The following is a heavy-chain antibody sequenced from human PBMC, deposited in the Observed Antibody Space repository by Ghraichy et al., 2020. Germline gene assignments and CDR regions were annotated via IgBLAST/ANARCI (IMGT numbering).Heavy chain of an antibody. V-gene: IGHV3-53*01. CDR1: GFSVSSNY. Sequence: LSLTCAASGFSVSSNYMSWVRQAPGKGLEWVSVIYSPGFTYNADPVKGRFTMSRDNSKNMLYLQMNSLRAEDTAIYYCARGPRGYFDLWGRGTLVTVSS. CDR3: ARGPRGYFDL. J-gene: IGHJ2*01. CDR2: IYSPGFT.